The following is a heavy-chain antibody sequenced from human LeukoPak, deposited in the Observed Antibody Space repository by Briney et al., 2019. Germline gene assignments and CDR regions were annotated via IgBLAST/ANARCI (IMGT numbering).Heavy chain of an antibody. CDR2: IYYRVTS. V-gene: IGHV4-39*01. Sequence: SETLSLTCTVSGGSISSTSYYWGWIRQPPGKGLEWIGYIYYRVTSDYNPSLKSRVTISVDTSKNQFSLKLRSVTAADTAVYYCARHEWGITNAFDIWGQGTVVTVSS. CDR1: GGSISSTSYY. D-gene: IGHD1-14*01. J-gene: IGHJ3*02. CDR3: ARHEWGITNAFDI.